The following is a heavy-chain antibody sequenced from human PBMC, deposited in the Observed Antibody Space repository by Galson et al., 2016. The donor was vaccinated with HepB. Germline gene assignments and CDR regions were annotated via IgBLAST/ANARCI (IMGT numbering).Heavy chain of an antibody. V-gene: IGHV3-33*01. CDR1: GFTFSTYG. CDR3: ARVIGVRGVRGAFDI. J-gene: IGHJ3*02. Sequence: SLRLSCAASGFTFSTYGMHWVRQAPGKGLEWVALIWYDGSNKYYTDSVKGRFTISRDNSKNTLYLQMNSLRAEDTAVYYCARVIGVRGVRGAFDIWGQGTMVTVSS. D-gene: IGHD3-10*01. CDR2: IWYDGSNK.